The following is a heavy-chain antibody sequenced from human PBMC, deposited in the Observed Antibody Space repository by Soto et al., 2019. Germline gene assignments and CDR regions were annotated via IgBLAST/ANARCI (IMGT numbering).Heavy chain of an antibody. CDR2: IYYSGST. D-gene: IGHD3-22*01. CDR3: AITYYYDSSRYYLPAY. J-gene: IGHJ1*01. CDR1: GGSISSSSYY. Sequence: SETLSLTCTVSGGSISSSSYYWGWIRQPPGKGLEWIGSIYYSGSTYYNPSLKSRVTISVDTSKNQFSLKLSSVTAADTAVYYCAITYYYDSSRYYLPAYWGQGTLVTVSS. V-gene: IGHV4-39*01.